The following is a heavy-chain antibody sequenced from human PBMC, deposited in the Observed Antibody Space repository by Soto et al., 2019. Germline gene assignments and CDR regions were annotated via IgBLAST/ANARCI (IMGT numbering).Heavy chain of an antibody. CDR2: MNPNSGHA. V-gene: IGHV1-8*01. CDR3: ARRLSSSTYYYYLDV. D-gene: IGHD6-6*01. Sequence: QVQLVQSGAEVKKPGASVKVSCKASGYTFSSYDIIWVRQATGQGLESMGWMNPNSGHAGFAKKFQGRVTLTRNTSISTAYMELSSLRSEDTAVYFCARRLSSSTYYYYLDVWGKGTTVTVSS. J-gene: IGHJ6*03. CDR1: GYTFSSYD.